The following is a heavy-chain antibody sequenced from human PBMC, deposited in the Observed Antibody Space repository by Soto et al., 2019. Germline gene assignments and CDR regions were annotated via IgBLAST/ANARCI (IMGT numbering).Heavy chain of an antibody. Sequence: RASVKVSCKASGYTFTSYAMHWVRQAPGQRLEWMGWINAGNGNTKYSQKFQGRVTITRDTSASTAYMELSSLRSEDTAVYYCARSYSSSSDFDYWGQGTLVTVSS. J-gene: IGHJ4*02. CDR3: ARSYSSSSDFDY. CDR2: INAGNGNT. V-gene: IGHV1-3*01. D-gene: IGHD6-6*01. CDR1: GYTFTSYA.